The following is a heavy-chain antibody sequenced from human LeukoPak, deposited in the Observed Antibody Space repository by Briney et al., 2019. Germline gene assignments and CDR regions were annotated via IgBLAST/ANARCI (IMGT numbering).Heavy chain of an antibody. CDR3: ASPIYCSSTSCPFDY. Sequence: GGSLRLSCAASGFTFSSYWVSWVRQAPGKGLEWVANIKQDGSEKYYVDSVKGRFTISRDNAKNSLDLQMNSLRAEDTAVYYCASPIYCSSTSCPFDYWGQGTLVTVSS. J-gene: IGHJ4*02. CDR2: IKQDGSEK. V-gene: IGHV3-7*01. D-gene: IGHD2-2*01. CDR1: GFTFSSYW.